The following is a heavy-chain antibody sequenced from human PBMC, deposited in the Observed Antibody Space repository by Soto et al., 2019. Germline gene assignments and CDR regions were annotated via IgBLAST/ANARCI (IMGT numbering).Heavy chain of an antibody. D-gene: IGHD6-13*01. J-gene: IGHJ3*02. CDR1: GGSISSGDYY. V-gene: IGHV4-30-4*01. Sequence: QVQLQESGPGLVKPSQTLSLTCTVSGGSISSGDYYWSWIRQPPGKGLEWIGYIYYSGSTYYNPSIKSRVTISVDTSKNQFSLKLSSVTAADTAVYYCARDSGYSSSWYAPDAFDIWGQGTMVTVSS. CDR2: IYYSGST. CDR3: ARDSGYSSSWYAPDAFDI.